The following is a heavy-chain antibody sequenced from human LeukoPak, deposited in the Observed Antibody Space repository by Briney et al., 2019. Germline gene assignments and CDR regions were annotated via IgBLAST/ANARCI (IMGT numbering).Heavy chain of an antibody. J-gene: IGHJ4*02. CDR3: ARAGGDTAMVTVDY. CDR1: GGSISSYY. CDR2: IYYSGST. D-gene: IGHD5-18*01. Sequence: SETLSLTCTVSGGSISSYYWSWIRQPPGKGLEWIGYIYYSGSTNYNPSLKSRVPISVDTSKNQFSLKLSSVTAADTAVYYCARAGGDTAMVTVDYWGQGTLVTVSS. V-gene: IGHV4-59*01.